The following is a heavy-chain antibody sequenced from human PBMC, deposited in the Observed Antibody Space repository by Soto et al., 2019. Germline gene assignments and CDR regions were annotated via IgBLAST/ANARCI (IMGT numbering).Heavy chain of an antibody. CDR1: GYTFSDFD. V-gene: IGHV1-8*01. CDR2: MNAKSGDT. Sequence: QAHLEQSGAEVKRPGASVKVSCKASGYTFSDFDINWLRQASGQGPEWMGWMNAKSGDTFFPQRYQGKFNLTSDTSLRTAYMEVGSLTSDNTAIYYCARDNPFNYAGFDVWGQGTTVAVSS. CDR3: ARDNPFNYAGFDV. D-gene: IGHD3-16*01. J-gene: IGHJ6*02.